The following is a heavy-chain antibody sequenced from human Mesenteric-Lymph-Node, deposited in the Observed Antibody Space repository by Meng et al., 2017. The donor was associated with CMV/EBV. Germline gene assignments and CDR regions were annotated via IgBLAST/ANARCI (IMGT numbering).Heavy chain of an antibody. D-gene: IGHD3-22*01. V-gene: IGHV1-46*01. CDR3: ARAQPSSSYYYDSSGYYKGYFDH. Sequence: YIHWVRQAPGQGLEWMGVFNPGGGQTRFAPKFQDRVTMTRDTSSSTVYMDLSSLTSDDTAVYFCARAQPSSSYYYDSSGYYKGYFDHWGQGTLVTVSS. J-gene: IGHJ4*02. CDR1: Y. CDR2: FNPGGGQT.